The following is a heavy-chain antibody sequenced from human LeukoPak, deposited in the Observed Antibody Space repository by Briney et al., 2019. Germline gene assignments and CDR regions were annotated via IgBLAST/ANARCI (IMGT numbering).Heavy chain of an antibody. Sequence: QPGRSLRLSCAASGFTFSSYAMHWVRQAPGKGLEWVAVISYDGSNKYYADSVKGRFTISRDNSKNTLYLQMNSLRAEDTAVYYCASLSMAMAFDIWGQGTMVTVSS. D-gene: IGHD2/OR15-2a*01. J-gene: IGHJ3*02. V-gene: IGHV3-30*14. CDR3: ASLSMAMAFDI. CDR1: GFTFSSYA. CDR2: ISYDGSNK.